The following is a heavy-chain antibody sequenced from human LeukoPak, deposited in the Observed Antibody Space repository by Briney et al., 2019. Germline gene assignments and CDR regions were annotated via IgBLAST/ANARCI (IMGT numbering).Heavy chain of an antibody. CDR3: ARAESGYYPGTLGFDY. D-gene: IGHD3-22*01. V-gene: IGHV4-59*01. CDR2: IYYSGST. Sequence: SETLSLTCTVSGGSISSYYWSWIRQPPGKGLEWIGYIYYSGSTNYNPSLKSRVTISVDMSKNQFFLKLSSVTAADTAVYYCARAESGYYPGTLGFDYWGQGTLVTVSS. CDR1: GGSISSYY. J-gene: IGHJ4*02.